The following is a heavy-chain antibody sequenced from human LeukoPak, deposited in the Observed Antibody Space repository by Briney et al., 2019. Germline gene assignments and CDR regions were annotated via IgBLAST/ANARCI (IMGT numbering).Heavy chain of an antibody. J-gene: IGHJ3*02. V-gene: IGHV4-4*09. CDR1: GGSISSYY. CDR2: IYTSGST. D-gene: IGHD1-26*01. Sequence: SETLFLTCTVSGGSISSYYWSWIRQPPGKGLEWIGYIYTSGSTNYNPSLKSRVTISVDTSKNQFSLKLSSVTAADTAVYYCASSGSGSYSDAFDIWGQGTMVTVSS. CDR3: ASSGSGSYSDAFDI.